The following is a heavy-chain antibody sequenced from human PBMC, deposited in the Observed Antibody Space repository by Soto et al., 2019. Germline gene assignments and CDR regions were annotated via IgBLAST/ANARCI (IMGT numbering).Heavy chain of an antibody. D-gene: IGHD2-8*01. CDR2: INPKSGGT. Sequence: GASVKVSCKASGYSFTDYHIHWVRQAPGQGLEWLGRINPKSGGTSTAQKFQGWVTMTTDTSISTASTELTRLTSDDTAIYYCARGDSTDCSNGVCSFFYDHDMDVWGQGTTVTV. J-gene: IGHJ6*02. CDR1: GYSFTDYH. V-gene: IGHV1-2*04. CDR3: ARGDSTDCSNGVCSFFYDHDMDV.